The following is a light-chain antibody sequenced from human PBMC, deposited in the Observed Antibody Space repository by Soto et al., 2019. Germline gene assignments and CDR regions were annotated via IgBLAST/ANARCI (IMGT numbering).Light chain of an antibody. Sequence: EIVMTQSPATLSVSPGERATLSCRASQSGSSNLAWYQQKPGQAPRLLIYGASNRATCIPARFSGSGSGTEFTLTISSLQSEDFAVYYCQQYNNWPPYTFGQGTKLEIK. V-gene: IGKV3-15*01. CDR1: QSGSSN. CDR2: GAS. J-gene: IGKJ2*01. CDR3: QQYNNWPPYT.